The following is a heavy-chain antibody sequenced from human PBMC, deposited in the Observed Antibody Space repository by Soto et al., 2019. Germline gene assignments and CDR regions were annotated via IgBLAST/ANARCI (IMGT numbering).Heavy chain of an antibody. CDR3: ARENDVVVVAAGYYDSSGSDY. CDR1: GFTFSSYS. J-gene: IGHJ4*02. D-gene: IGHD3-22*01. Sequence: PGGSLRLSCAASGFTFSSYSMNWVRQAPGKGLEWVSSISSSSSYIYYAESVKGRFTISRDNAKNSLYLQMNSLRAEDTAVYYCARENDVVVVAAGYYDSSGSDYWGQGTLVTVSS. CDR2: ISSSSSYI. V-gene: IGHV3-21*01.